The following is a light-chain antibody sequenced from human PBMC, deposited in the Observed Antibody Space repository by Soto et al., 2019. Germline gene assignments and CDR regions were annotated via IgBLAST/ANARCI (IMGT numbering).Light chain of an antibody. CDR2: DIS. Sequence: ETVMTQSPATLSVSPGERATLSCRASQSVSSNLAWYQQKPGQAPSLLIYDISARATGIPTRFSGSGSGTEYTLNISSLHSEDFAVYYCQQYNDWPLTFGGGTKVESK. J-gene: IGKJ4*01. CDR3: QQYNDWPLT. CDR1: QSVSSN. V-gene: IGKV3D-15*01.